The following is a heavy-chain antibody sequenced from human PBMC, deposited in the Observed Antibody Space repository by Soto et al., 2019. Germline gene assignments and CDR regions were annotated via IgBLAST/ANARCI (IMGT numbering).Heavy chain of an antibody. J-gene: IGHJ6*02. CDR1: GFTFSSYA. CDR2: ISGSGGST. Sequence: GGSLRLSCAASGFTFSSYAMSWVRQAPGKGLEWVSAISGSGGSTYYADSVKGRFTISRDNSKNTLYLQMNSLRAEDTAVYYCAKDFAARGPTIFGVVIMGPQGYYYGMDVWGQGTTVTVSS. V-gene: IGHV3-23*01. CDR3: AKDFAARGPTIFGVVIMGPQGYYYGMDV. D-gene: IGHD3-3*01.